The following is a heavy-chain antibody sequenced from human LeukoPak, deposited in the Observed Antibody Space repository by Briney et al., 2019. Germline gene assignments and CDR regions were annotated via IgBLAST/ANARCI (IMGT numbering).Heavy chain of an antibody. D-gene: IGHD5-12*01. CDR1: GYTLTELS. J-gene: IGHJ6*02. V-gene: IGHV1-24*01. Sequence: ASVKVSCKVSGYTLTELSMHWVRQAPGKGLEWMGGFDPEDGETIYAQKFQGRVTMTEDTSTDTAYMELSSLRSEDTAVYYCATGRLGYSGYNSLSLGYYYYGMDVWGQGTTVTVPS. CDR3: ATGRLGYSGYNSLSLGYYYYGMDV. CDR2: FDPEDGET.